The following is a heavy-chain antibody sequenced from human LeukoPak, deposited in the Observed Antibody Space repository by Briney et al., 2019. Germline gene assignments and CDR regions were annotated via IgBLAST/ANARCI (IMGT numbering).Heavy chain of an antibody. Sequence: ASVTVSCKASGYTFTGYYMHWVRQAPGQGLEWMGWINPNSGGTNYAQKFQGRVTMTRDTSISTAYMELSRLRSDDTAVYYCARAIVGATDAYYYYYMDVWGKGTTVTVSS. D-gene: IGHD1-26*01. CDR2: INPNSGGT. V-gene: IGHV1-2*02. CDR1: GYTFTGYY. CDR3: ARAIVGATDAYYYYYMDV. J-gene: IGHJ6*03.